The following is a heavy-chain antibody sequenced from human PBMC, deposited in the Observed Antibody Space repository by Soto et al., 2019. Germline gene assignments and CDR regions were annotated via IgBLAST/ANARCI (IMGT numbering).Heavy chain of an antibody. D-gene: IGHD4-17*01. CDR1: GNTFSSYV. V-gene: IGHV1-69*01. J-gene: IGHJ5*02. CDR3: ARGPDYGYNGGCFDP. Sequence: QGQLVQSGAEVKKPGSSVKVSCKASGNTFSSYVINWVRQAPGQGLEWMGGITPLFGTTNYAQKFQGRVSITADASTSIAYMELTGLRSEDTAIYYCARGPDYGYNGGCFDPWGQGTLVTVSS. CDR2: ITPLFGTT.